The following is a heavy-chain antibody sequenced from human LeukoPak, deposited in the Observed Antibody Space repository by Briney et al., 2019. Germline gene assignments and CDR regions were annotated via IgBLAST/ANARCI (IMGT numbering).Heavy chain of an antibody. J-gene: IGHJ4*02. V-gene: IGHV1-18*01. CDR3: ARDTGIAVAGTGDFDY. D-gene: IGHD6-13*01. Sequence: VASVKVSCKASGYTFTNYGISWVRQAPGQGLEWMGWISSYNGKTSYAQKLQGRVTMTTDTSTSTAYMELRSLRSDDTAVYYCARDTGIAVAGTGDFDYWGQGTLVTVSS. CDR2: ISSYNGKT. CDR1: GYTFTNYG.